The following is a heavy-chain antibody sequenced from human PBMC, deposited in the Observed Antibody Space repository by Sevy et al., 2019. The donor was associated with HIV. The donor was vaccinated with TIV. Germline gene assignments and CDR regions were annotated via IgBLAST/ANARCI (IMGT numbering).Heavy chain of an antibody. CDR2: ISSSSSTI. V-gene: IGHV3-48*02. Sequence: GGSLRLSCAASGFTFSSYSMNWVRQAPGKGLEWVSYISSSSSTIYYADSVKGRFTISRDNAKNSLYLQMNSLRDEDTAVYYCARERRGWLIPLSSSGYGMDVWGQGTTVTVSS. CDR3: ARERRGWLIPLSSSGYGMDV. D-gene: IGHD3-22*01. J-gene: IGHJ6*02. CDR1: GFTFSSYS.